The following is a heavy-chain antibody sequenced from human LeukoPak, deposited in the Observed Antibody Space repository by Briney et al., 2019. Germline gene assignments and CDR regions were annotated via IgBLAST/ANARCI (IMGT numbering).Heavy chain of an antibody. CDR2: ISGYNGNP. Sequence: ASVKVSCKASGYTFTSYGISWVRQAPGQGLEWMGWISGYNGNPKYAQKLQGRVTMTTDTSTSTAYMELRSLRSDDTAVYYCARDVDFWSGHFGRQDYWGQGTLVTVSS. J-gene: IGHJ4*02. D-gene: IGHD3-3*01. V-gene: IGHV1-18*01. CDR3: ARDVDFWSGHFGRQDY. CDR1: GYTFTSYG.